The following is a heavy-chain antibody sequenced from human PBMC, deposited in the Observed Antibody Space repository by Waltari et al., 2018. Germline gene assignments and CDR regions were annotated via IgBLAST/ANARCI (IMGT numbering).Heavy chain of an antibody. D-gene: IGHD3-10*01. J-gene: IGHJ5*02. CDR2: INTNTGNP. V-gene: IGHV7-4-1*02. CDR3: ARSSAGSGPNWFDP. Sequence: QVQLVQSGSELKKPGASVKVSCKASGYTFTSYAMNWVRQAPGQGLEWMGWINTNTGNPTYAQGFTGRFFCSLDTSVSTAYLQFSSLKAAVTAVYYCARSSAGSGPNWFDPWGQGTLVTVSS. CDR1: GYTFTSYA.